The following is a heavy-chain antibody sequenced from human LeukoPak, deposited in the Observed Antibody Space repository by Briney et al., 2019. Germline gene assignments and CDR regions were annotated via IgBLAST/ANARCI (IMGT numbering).Heavy chain of an antibody. CDR2: IYYSGST. D-gene: IGHD5-18*01. V-gene: IGHV4-59*12. Sequence: SETLSLTCTVSGGSISSYYLSWIRQPPGKGLEWIGYIYYSGSTHYNPSLKSRVTMSVDTSKNQFSLKLSSVTAVDTAVYYCAKKRASYGEFDYWGQGTLVTVSS. CDR3: AKKRASYGEFDY. CDR1: GGSISSYY. J-gene: IGHJ4*02.